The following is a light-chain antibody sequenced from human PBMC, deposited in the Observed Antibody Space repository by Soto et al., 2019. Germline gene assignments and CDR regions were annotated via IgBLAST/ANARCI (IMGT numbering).Light chain of an antibody. Sequence: SYELTQPPSVSVSPGQTASITCSGDKLGHKYVSRYQQKPGQSPILVIYQDSKRPSGIPERVSGSNSGSTATLTISETQAMDEADYYCQTWASSIVVFGGGTKLTVL. CDR1: KLGHKY. CDR2: QDS. CDR3: QTWASSIVV. V-gene: IGLV3-1*01. J-gene: IGLJ2*01.